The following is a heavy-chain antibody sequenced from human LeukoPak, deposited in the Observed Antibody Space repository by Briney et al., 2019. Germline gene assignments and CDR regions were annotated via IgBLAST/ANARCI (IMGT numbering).Heavy chain of an antibody. J-gene: IGHJ3*02. CDR2: IKQDGSEK. D-gene: IGHD1-26*01. Sequence: QPGGSLRLSCAASGFTFSSYWMSWVRQAPGKGLEWVANIKQDGSEKYYVDSVKGRFTISRDNAKNSLYLQMNSLRAEDTPVYYCAIELVVGATMSTDALDIWGQGTMVTVSS. CDR1: GFTFSSYW. V-gene: IGHV3-7*01. CDR3: AIELVVGATMSTDALDI.